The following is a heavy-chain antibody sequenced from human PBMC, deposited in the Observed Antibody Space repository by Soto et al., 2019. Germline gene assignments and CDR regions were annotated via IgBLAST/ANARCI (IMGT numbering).Heavy chain of an antibody. V-gene: IGHV3-33*01. CDR3: ARDRWGEGYSYGNWFDP. J-gene: IGHJ5*02. CDR1: GFTFSSYG. Sequence: QVQLVESGGGVVQPGRSLRLSCAASGFTFSSYGMHWVRQAPGKGLEWVAVIWYDGSNKYYADSVKGRFTISRDNSKNTLYLQMNSLRAEDTAVYYCARDRWGEGYSYGNWFDPWGQGTLVTVSS. D-gene: IGHD5-18*01. CDR2: IWYDGSNK.